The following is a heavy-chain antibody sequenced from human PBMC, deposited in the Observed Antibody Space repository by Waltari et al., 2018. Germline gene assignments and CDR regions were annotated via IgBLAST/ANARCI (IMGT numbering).Heavy chain of an antibody. CDR1: GGSLSSHS. V-gene: IGHV4-59*11. Sequence: QVQLQESGPGLVTPSETLSLTCTVSGGSLSSHSWSWIRQPPGKGLEWIGFIYYSGSTNYNPSLKSRVTISVDTSKNQFSLKLSSVTAADTAVYYCARDVLGVSNRWFDPWGQGTLVTVSS. D-gene: IGHD1-26*01. CDR2: IYYSGST. J-gene: IGHJ5*02. CDR3: ARDVLGVSNRWFDP.